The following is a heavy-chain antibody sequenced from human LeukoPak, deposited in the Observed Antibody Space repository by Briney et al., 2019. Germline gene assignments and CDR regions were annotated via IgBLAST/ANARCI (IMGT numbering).Heavy chain of an antibody. D-gene: IGHD2-21*01. CDR3: AKAGQGGEDYYYMGV. J-gene: IGHJ6*03. CDR2: ISGSGGST. Sequence: HPGGSLRLSCAASGFTFSSYAMSWVRQAPGKGLEWVSAISGSGGSTYYADSVKGRFTISRDNSKNTLYLQMNSLRAEDTAVYYCAKAGQGGEDYYYMGVWGKGTTVTVSS. CDR1: GFTFSSYA. V-gene: IGHV3-23*01.